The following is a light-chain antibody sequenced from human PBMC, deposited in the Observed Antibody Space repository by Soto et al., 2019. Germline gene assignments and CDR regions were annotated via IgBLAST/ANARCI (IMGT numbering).Light chain of an antibody. CDR1: QSVSSNY. CDR2: GAS. CDR3: QQYGTAPVT. V-gene: IGKV3-20*01. J-gene: IGKJ1*01. Sequence: EIVLTQSPGTLSLSPGERATLSCRASQSVSSNYLAWYQQKPGQAPRLLIYGASSRATGIPDRFSGSGSGTDFTLTINRLEREDFAVFYCQQYGTAPVTFGEGTK.